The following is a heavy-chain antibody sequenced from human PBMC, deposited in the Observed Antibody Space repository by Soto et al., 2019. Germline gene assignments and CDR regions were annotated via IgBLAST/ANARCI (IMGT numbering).Heavy chain of an antibody. CDR3: ATMGTPATGLSFFDY. CDR1: GGSISSGGYY. D-gene: IGHD2-15*01. V-gene: IGHV4-31*03. J-gene: IGHJ4*02. Sequence: SETLSLTCTVSGGSISSGGYYGSWIRQHPGKGLEWIGYIYYSGSTYYNPSLKSRVTISVDTSKNQFSLNLSFVTAADTAVYYCATMGTPATGLSFFDYWGQGSLVTGSS. CDR2: IYYSGST.